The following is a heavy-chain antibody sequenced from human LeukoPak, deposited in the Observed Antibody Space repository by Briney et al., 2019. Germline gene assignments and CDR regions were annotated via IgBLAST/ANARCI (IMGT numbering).Heavy chain of an antibody. CDR2: INFSGNT. V-gene: IGHV4-59*08. J-gene: IGHJ1*01. CDR1: SGSIGSFY. D-gene: IGHD1-26*01. CDR3: TRGGSADPFEH. Sequence: SETLSLTCTISSGSIGSFYWSWIRQPPGKGLEWVGYINFSGNTNYNSALKSRVTISIDTSKNQFSLKLNSVTAADTAVYYCTRGGSADPFEHWGQGTLVTVSS.